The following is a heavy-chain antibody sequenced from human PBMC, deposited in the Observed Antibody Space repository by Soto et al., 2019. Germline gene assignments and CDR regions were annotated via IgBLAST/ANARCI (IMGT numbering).Heavy chain of an antibody. V-gene: IGHV3-23*01. J-gene: IGHJ3*01. CDR1: CDSIISYY. Sequence: LSLTCTFSCDSIISYYWSWVRQTPGKGLEWVSGIGGGKGDEKEYADSVKGRFTISRDSSKNALFLQLNSLRAEDTAVYYCAKDRMSDNGVWDAFDVWGPGAMVTVSS. CDR3: AKDRMSDNGVWDAFDV. D-gene: IGHD2-15*01. CDR2: IGGGKGDEK.